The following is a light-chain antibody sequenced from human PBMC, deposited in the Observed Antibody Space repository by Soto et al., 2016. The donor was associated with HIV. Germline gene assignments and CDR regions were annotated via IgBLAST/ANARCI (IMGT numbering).Light chain of an antibody. CDR3: LQHSSYPRT. V-gene: IGKV1-9*01. J-gene: IGKJ2*01. CDR1: QGISSY. CDR2: AAS. Sequence: DIQLTQSPSFLSASVGDRVTITCRASQGISSYLAWYQQKPGKAPKLLIYAASTLQSGVPSRFSGSGSGTEFTLTISCLQPEDFATYYCLQHSSYPRTFGQGDQAGDQT.